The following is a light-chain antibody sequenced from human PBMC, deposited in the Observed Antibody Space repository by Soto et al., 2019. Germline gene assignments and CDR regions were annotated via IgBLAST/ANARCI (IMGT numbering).Light chain of an antibody. CDR3: HSYDSSLCVHVV. Sequence: QSALTQPPSLSGAPGQRITISCTGTSSNLGAAFAVQWYQQLPGAAPKLLIYYNNNRPSGVPDRFSGSKSGTSAFLAITELQADDEADYYCHSYDSSLCVHVVFGGGTKVTVL. V-gene: IGLV1-40*01. CDR1: SSNLGAAFA. CDR2: YNN. J-gene: IGLJ2*01.